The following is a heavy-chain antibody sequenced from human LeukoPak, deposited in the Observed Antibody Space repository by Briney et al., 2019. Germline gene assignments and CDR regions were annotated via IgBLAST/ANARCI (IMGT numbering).Heavy chain of an antibody. CDR1: GDSVSSNTAG. Sequence: SQTLSLTCATSGDSVSSNTAGWHWIRQSPSRGLEWLGRTYYRSKWYNDYAVSVKSRITINPDTSKNQFSLQLNSMTPEDTAVYYCARGRSNWEFDFWGQGTLVTVSS. V-gene: IGHV6-1*01. CDR2: TYYRSKWYN. D-gene: IGHD7-27*01. CDR3: ARGRSNWEFDF. J-gene: IGHJ4*02.